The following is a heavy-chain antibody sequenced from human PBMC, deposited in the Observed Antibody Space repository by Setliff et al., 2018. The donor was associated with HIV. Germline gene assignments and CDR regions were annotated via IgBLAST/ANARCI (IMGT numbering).Heavy chain of an antibody. J-gene: IGHJ5*02. Sequence: SETLSLTCTVSGGSVSNYYWTWIRQSAGKGLEWIGHINTSGSTKYNPSLKSRLTMSVDSSGNQFSLTLTSVTAADTAVYDCARDPNTGWYYIDLWGPGALVTVSS. CDR2: INTSGST. CDR3: ARDPNTGWYYIDL. D-gene: IGHD6-19*01. CDR1: GGSVSNYY. V-gene: IGHV4-4*07.